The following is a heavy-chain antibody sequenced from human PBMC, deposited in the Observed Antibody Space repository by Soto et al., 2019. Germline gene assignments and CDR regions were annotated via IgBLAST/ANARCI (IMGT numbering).Heavy chain of an antibody. Sequence: QVQLMQAGAEGKKPGSSVKVSCNASGGTFSSYAISWVRQAPGQGLEWMGGIIPISDTTNYAQKYQGRVTITADESTSTAYVELSSLRSEDTAVYYCARSQGSSTSLEIYYYYYYGMDVWGQGTTVSVPS. V-gene: IGHV1-69*01. CDR3: ARSQGSSTSLEIYYYYYYGMDV. J-gene: IGHJ6*02. D-gene: IGHD2-2*01. CDR1: GGTFSSYA. CDR2: IIPISDTT.